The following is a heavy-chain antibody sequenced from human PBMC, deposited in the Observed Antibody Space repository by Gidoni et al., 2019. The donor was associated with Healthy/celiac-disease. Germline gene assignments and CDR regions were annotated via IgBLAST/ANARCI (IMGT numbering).Heavy chain of an antibody. J-gene: IGHJ6*02. V-gene: IGHV3-15*01. CDR1: GFTFSNAW. Sequence: EVQLVESGGGLVKPGGSLRLSCAASGFTFSNAWMSWVRQAPGKGLEWVGRIKSKTDGGTTDYAAPVKGRFTISRDDSKNTLYLQMNSLKTEDTAVYYCTTDGTGTTFYYGMDVWGQGTTVTVSS. D-gene: IGHD1-7*01. CDR2: IKSKTDGGTT. CDR3: TTDGTGTTFYYGMDV.